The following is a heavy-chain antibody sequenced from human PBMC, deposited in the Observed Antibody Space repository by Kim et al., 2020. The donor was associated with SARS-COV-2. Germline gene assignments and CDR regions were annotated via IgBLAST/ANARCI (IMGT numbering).Heavy chain of an antibody. CDR3: VRSPVAVAGKGRSFDC. CDR1: GFTFSSYT. D-gene: IGHD2-15*01. CDR2: ISGSSSYI. J-gene: IGHJ4*02. Sequence: GGSLRLSCEASGFTFSSYTMNWVRQAPGKGLEWVSSISGSSSYIYYADSVKGRFTISRDNAKNSLYLQMDSLSAEDTAVYYCVRSPVAVAGKGRSFDCWSRGTQVTVSA. V-gene: IGHV3-21*01.